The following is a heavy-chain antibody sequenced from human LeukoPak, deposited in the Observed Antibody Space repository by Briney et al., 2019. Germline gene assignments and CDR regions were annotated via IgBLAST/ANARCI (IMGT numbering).Heavy chain of an antibody. CDR3: AKSPRVPASWVRPGFDY. CDR1: GYTFSSYG. J-gene: IGHJ4*02. CDR2: ISTYNGNT. D-gene: IGHD2-2*01. V-gene: IGHV1-18*01. Sequence: ASVKVSCKASGYTFSSYGISWVRQAPGQGLEWMGWISTYNGNTDYAQKLQGRVTMTTATSTSTAYMELRSLKSDDTAVYYCAKSPRVPASWVRPGFDYWGQGTLVIVSS.